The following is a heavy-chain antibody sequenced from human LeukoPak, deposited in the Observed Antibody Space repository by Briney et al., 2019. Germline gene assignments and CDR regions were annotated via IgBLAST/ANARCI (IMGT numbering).Heavy chain of an antibody. V-gene: IGHV4-34*01. CDR1: GGSFSGYY. Sequence: SETLSLTCAAYGGSFSGYYWSWIRQPPGKGLEWIGEINHSGSTNYNPSLKSRVTISVDTSKNQFSLKLSSVTAADTAVYYCARNLVATTPGPLDYWGQGTLVTVSS. CDR3: ARNLVATTPGPLDY. J-gene: IGHJ4*02. D-gene: IGHD5-12*01. CDR2: INHSGST.